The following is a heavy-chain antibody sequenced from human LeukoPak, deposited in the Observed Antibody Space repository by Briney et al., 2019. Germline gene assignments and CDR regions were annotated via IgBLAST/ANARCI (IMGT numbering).Heavy chain of an antibody. D-gene: IGHD3-22*01. CDR3: AKDRGPYYDSSGGFDY. Sequence: PGGSLRLSCAASGFTVSSNYMSWVRQAPGKGLEWVSVIYSGGSTYYADSVKGRFTISRDNSKNTLYLQMNSLRAEDTAVYYCAKDRGPYYDSSGGFDYWGQGTLVTVSS. J-gene: IGHJ4*02. CDR1: GFTVSSNY. V-gene: IGHV3-66*01. CDR2: IYSGGST.